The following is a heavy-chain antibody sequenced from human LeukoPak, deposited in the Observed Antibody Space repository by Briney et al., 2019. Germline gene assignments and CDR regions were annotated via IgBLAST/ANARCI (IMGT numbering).Heavy chain of an antibody. D-gene: IGHD5-18*01. Sequence: ASVTVSCTASGYTFTSYGISWVRQAPGQGLEWMGWISAYNGNTNYAQKLQGRVTMTTDTSTSTAYMELRSLRSDDTAVYYCARVDSYGYGRDFDYWAREPWSPSPQ. J-gene: IGHJ4*02. CDR2: ISAYNGNT. CDR1: GYTFTSYG. CDR3: ARVDSYGYGRDFDY. V-gene: IGHV1-18*01.